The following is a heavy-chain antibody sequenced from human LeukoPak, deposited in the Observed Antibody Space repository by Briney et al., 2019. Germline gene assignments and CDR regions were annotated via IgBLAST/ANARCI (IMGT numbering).Heavy chain of an antibody. J-gene: IGHJ2*01. CDR1: GYTFTSYG. CDR2: ISAYNGNT. Sequence: GASVKVSCKASGYTFTSYGISWVRQAPGQGLEWMGWISAYNGNTNYAQKFQGRVTMTRDTSTSTAYMELSSLRSEDTAVYYCAKSSGYYLWYFDLWGRGTLVTVSS. D-gene: IGHD3-22*01. V-gene: IGHV1-18*01. CDR3: AKSSGYYLWYFDL.